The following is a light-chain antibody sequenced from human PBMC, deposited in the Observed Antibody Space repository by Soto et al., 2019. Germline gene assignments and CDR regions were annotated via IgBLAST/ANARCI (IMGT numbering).Light chain of an antibody. CDR3: QQHYSTPLT. CDR2: WAS. J-gene: IGKJ4*01. V-gene: IGKV4-1*01. Sequence: DIVMTQSPDSLAVSLGERATINCKSSQSVLYSSNNKNYLAWYQQKPGQPPKLLIYWASTRESGVPDRFSGRGSGTEFTLTISSLQAEDVAVYYCQQHYSTPLTFGGGTKVEIK. CDR1: QSVLYSSNNKNY.